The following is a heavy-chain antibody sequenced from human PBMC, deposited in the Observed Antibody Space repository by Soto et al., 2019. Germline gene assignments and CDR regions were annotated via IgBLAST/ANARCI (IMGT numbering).Heavy chain of an antibody. V-gene: IGHV3-30*18. D-gene: IGHD1-26*01. CDR2: ISYDGSNK. J-gene: IGHJ4*02. CDR1: GFTFSSYG. CDR3: AKDQAKLIVGATMVY. Sequence: QVQLVESGGGVVQPGRSLRLSCAASGFTFSSYGMHWVRQAPGKGLEWVAVISYDGSNKYYADSVKGRFTISRDNSKNPLYLQMNSLRAEDTAVYYCAKDQAKLIVGATMVYWGQGTLVTVSS.